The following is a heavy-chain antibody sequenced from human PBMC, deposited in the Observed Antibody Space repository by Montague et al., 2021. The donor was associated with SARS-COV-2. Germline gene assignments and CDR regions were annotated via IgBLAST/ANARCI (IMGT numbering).Heavy chain of an antibody. J-gene: IGHJ5*02. D-gene: IGHD2-2*01. CDR1: GGSISSSSYY. Sequence: SETLSLTCTVSGGSISSSSYYWGWIRQPPGKGLEWIGSAYYSGSTYYNPSLKSRVTISVDTSKNQFSLKLSSVTAADTAVYYCARQGDQLLLEYWLDPWGQGTLVTVSS. V-gene: IGHV4-39*01. CDR3: ARQGDQLLLEYWLDP. CDR2: AYYSGST.